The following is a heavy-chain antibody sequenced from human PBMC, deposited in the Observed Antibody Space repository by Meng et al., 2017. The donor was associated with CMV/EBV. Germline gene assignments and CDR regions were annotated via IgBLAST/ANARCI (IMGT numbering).Heavy chain of an antibody. Sequence: ASVKVSCKASGYTFTGYYVHWVRQAPGQGVEWMGWINPNSGGTNYAQKFQGRVTMTRDTSISTDHMELSRLRSDDTAVYYCAGSYCGGDCPLQHWGQGTLVTVSS. V-gene: IGHV1-2*02. D-gene: IGHD2-21*01. CDR2: INPNSGGT. J-gene: IGHJ1*01. CDR1: GYTFTGYY. CDR3: AGSYCGGDCPLQH.